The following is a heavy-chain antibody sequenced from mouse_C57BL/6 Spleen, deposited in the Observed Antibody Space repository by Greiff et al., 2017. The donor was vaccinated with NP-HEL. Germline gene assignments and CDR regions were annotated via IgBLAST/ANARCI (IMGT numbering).Heavy chain of an antibody. CDR1: GYTFTSYW. CDR2: INPSSGYT. D-gene: IGHD1-1*01. Sequence: VQLQQSGAELAKPGASVKLSCKASGYTFTSYWMHWVKQRPGQGLEWIGYINPSSGYTKYNQKFKDKATLTADKSSSTAYMQLSSLTYEDSAVYYCASYTTVVERAMDYWGQGTSVTVSS. CDR3: ASYTTVVERAMDY. V-gene: IGHV1-7*01. J-gene: IGHJ4*01.